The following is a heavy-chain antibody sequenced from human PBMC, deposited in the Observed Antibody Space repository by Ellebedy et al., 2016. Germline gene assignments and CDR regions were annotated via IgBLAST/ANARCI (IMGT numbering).Heavy chain of an antibody. CDR2: ISSSSSYI. J-gene: IGHJ4*02. Sequence: GESLKISCTASGFTFGDYAMNWVRQAPGKGLEWVSSISSSSSYIYYADSVKGRFTISRDNAKNSLYLQMNSLRAEDTAVYYCARDLDDSSGYYYPMIDYWGQGTLVTVSS. V-gene: IGHV3-21*01. D-gene: IGHD3-22*01. CDR1: GFTFGDYA. CDR3: ARDLDDSSGYYYPMIDY.